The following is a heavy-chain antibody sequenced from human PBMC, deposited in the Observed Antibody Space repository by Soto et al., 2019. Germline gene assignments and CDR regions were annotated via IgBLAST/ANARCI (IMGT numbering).Heavy chain of an antibody. CDR1: GGSISSYY. D-gene: IGHD6-13*01. Sequence: PSETLSLTCTVSGGSISSYYWSWIRQPPGKGLERIGYIYYSGSTNYNPSLKSRVTISVDTSKNQFSLKLSSVTAADTAVYYCASSGYHDAFDIWGQGTMVTVSS. CDR2: IYYSGST. V-gene: IGHV4-59*01. CDR3: ASSGYHDAFDI. J-gene: IGHJ3*02.